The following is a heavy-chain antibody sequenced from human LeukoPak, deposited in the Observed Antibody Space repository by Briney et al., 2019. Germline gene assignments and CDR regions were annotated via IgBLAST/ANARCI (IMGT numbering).Heavy chain of an antibody. CDR3: ATGTSGGCVRDCYLGFDK. J-gene: IGHJ4*02. V-gene: IGHV3-7*01. CDR2: IRYDGSDN. CDR1: GFAFSDYW. Sequence: PGWALRLSGAASGFAFSDYWMSWVRQSPGKGPEWVPNIRYDGSDNCYVDSVRGRFTISRDNARYSLYLQMDSLRVEDTAVYYCATGTSGGCVRDCYLGFDKWGQGTLVTVSS. D-gene: IGHD2-21*01.